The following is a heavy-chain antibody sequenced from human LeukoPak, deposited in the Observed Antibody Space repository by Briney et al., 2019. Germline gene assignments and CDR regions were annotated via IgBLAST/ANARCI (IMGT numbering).Heavy chain of an antibody. V-gene: IGHV4-34*01. D-gene: IGHD3-3*01. CDR1: GGSFSGYY. CDR3: ARLRFLEWLLSRYYYGMDV. CDR2: INHSGST. Sequence: SETLSLTCAVYGGSFSGYYWSWIHQPPGKGLEWIGEINHSGSTNYNPSLKSRVTISVDTSKNQFSLKLSSVTAADTAVYYCARLRFLEWLLSRYYYGMDVWGQGTTVTVSS. J-gene: IGHJ6*02.